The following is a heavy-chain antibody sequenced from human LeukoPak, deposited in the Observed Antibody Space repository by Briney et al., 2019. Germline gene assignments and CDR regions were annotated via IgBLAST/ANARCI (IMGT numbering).Heavy chain of an antibody. Sequence: SETLSLTCSVSGGSISSYYWSWIRQPPGKGLEWIGYIYYSGSTNYNPSLKSRVTISVDTSKNQFSLKLRSVTAADTAVYYCARYPGLEGTGSRGAFDYWGQGTPVTVSP. D-gene: IGHD3-10*01. CDR2: IYYSGST. CDR3: ARYPGLEGTGSRGAFDY. V-gene: IGHV4-59*01. J-gene: IGHJ4*02. CDR1: GGSISSYY.